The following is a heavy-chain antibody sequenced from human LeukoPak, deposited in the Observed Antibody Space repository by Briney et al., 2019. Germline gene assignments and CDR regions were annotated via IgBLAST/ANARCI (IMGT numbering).Heavy chain of an antibody. CDR3: ARDKAPTWFDP. J-gene: IGHJ5*02. CDR1: GYTFTSYG. Sequence: ASVKDSCKASGYTFTSYGISWVRQAPGQGLEWMGWISAYNGNTNYAQKLHGRVTMTTDTSTSTAYMELRSLRSDDTAVYYCARDKAPTWFDPWGQGTLVTVSS. V-gene: IGHV1-18*01. CDR2: ISAYNGNT.